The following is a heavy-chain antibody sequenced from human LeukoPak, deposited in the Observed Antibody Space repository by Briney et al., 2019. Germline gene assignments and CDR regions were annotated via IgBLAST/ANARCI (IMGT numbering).Heavy chain of an antibody. CDR2: INRDGSER. V-gene: IGHV3-7*03. CDR3: ARRNAMDV. Sequence: GGSLRLSCAASGFTFSNYWMTWVRQAPGKGLEWVANINRDGSERYYVDSVKGRFTISRDDAKSSLYLQMNSLRAEDTAVYYCARRNAMDVWGQGATVIVFS. J-gene: IGHJ6*02. CDR1: GFTFSNYW.